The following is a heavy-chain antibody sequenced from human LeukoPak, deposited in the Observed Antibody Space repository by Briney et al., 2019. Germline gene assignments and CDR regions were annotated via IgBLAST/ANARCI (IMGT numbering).Heavy chain of an antibody. CDR1: GGSFSGYY. V-gene: IGHV4-34*01. J-gene: IGHJ4*02. CDR2: INHSGST. Sequence: SETLSLTCAVYGGSFSGYYWSWIRQPPGKGLEWIGEINHSGSTNYNPSLKSRVTISVDTSKNQFSLKLSSVTAADTAVYYWGRRRGGGSTVIDYWGQGTLVTVSS. CDR3: GRRRGGGSTVIDY. D-gene: IGHD4-17*01.